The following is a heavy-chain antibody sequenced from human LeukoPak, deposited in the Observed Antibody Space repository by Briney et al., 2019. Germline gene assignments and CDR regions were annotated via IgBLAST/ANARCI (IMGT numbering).Heavy chain of an antibody. CDR1: GYTFTSYA. Sequence: ASVKVSCKASGYTFTSYAISWVRQAPGQGLEWMGGIIPIFGTANYAQKFQGRVTITADESTSTAYMELSSLRSEDTAVYYCARGGCSSTSCYQINWFDPWGQGTLVTVSS. V-gene: IGHV1-69*13. J-gene: IGHJ5*02. D-gene: IGHD2-2*01. CDR2: IIPIFGTA. CDR3: ARGGCSSTSCYQINWFDP.